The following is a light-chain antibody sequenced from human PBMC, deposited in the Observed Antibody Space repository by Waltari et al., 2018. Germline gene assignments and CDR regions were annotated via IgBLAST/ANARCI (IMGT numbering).Light chain of an antibody. V-gene: IGKV4-1*01. CDR1: PNILYSSNSKNY. J-gene: IGKJ2*01. CDR2: WAS. Sequence: DIVMTQSPDSLAVSLGERATINCKSSPNILYSSNSKNYLAWYQHKPGQPPKLLIYWASTRESGVPDRFSGSGSETDFTLTISSLQAEDVAVYYCQQYYSIPYTFGQGTKLEIK. CDR3: QQYYSIPYT.